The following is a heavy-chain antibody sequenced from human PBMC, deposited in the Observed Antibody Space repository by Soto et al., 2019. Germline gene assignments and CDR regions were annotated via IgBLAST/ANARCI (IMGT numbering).Heavy chain of an antibody. V-gene: IGHV4-34*09. CDR3: ARDSGRSSHYFDY. Sequence: SETLSLTCAVYGGSFSGYYWSWIRQPPGKGLEWIGYIYYSGSTYYNPSLKSRVTISVDTSKNQFSLKLSSVTAADTAVYYCARDSGRSSHYFDYWGQGTLVTVSS. CDR2: IYYSGST. J-gene: IGHJ4*02. CDR1: GGSFSGYY. D-gene: IGHD6-19*01.